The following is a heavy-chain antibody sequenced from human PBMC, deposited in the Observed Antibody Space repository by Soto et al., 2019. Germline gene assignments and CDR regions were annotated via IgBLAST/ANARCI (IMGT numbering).Heavy chain of an antibody. Sequence: SETLSLTSTVSGCNIISYYWRWIRQPPGKGLEWIGYIYYSGSTNYNPSLKSRVTISVDTSKNQFSLKLSPVTAADTAVYYCARDGYYYDSSGYQRVYYFDYWGQGTLVTVSS. V-gene: IGHV4-59*01. CDR2: IYYSGST. CDR3: ARDGYYYDSSGYQRVYYFDY. D-gene: IGHD3-22*01. CDR1: GCNIISYY. J-gene: IGHJ4*02.